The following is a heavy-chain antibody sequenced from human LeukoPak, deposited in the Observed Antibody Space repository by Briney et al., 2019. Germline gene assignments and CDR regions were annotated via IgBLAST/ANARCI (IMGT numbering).Heavy chain of an antibody. Sequence: GGSLRLSCAASGFTFSSSVMGWVRQAPVKGLEWVSAIGGSGDSTYYADSVTGRFTISRDNSKNTLYLQMNSLRAEDTAVYYCARTSFGVPATDAFDYWGQGTLVTVSS. CDR2: IGGSGDST. J-gene: IGHJ4*02. CDR1: GFTFSSSV. V-gene: IGHV3-23*01. D-gene: IGHD2-2*01. CDR3: ARTSFGVPATDAFDY.